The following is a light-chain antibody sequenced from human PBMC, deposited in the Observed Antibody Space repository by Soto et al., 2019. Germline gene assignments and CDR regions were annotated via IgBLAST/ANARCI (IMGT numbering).Light chain of an antibody. Sequence: QSALTQPASVSGSPRQSITISCTGTSSDVGGYNYVSWYQQHPGKAPKLMIYEVSYRPSGISNRFSGSKSGNTASLTISGLQAEDEADYYCSSYTSSSTLVFGGGTKLTVL. CDR3: SSYTSSSTLV. CDR2: EVS. CDR1: SSDVGGYNY. V-gene: IGLV2-14*01. J-gene: IGLJ2*01.